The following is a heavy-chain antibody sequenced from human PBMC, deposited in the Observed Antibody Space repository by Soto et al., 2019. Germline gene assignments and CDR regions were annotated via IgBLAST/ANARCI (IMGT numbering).Heavy chain of an antibody. Sequence: GASVKVSGKASGGSVSNYVITCVRQAPGQGLEWMGGIIPLFGTANYAQKFQGRVTITADESTSTAYMELSSLRSEDTAVYYCARPTTGGFWSGAPGYWGQGTLVTVSS. D-gene: IGHD3-3*01. J-gene: IGHJ4*02. CDR3: ARPTTGGFWSGAPGY. CDR1: GGSVSNYV. CDR2: IIPLFGTA. V-gene: IGHV1-69*13.